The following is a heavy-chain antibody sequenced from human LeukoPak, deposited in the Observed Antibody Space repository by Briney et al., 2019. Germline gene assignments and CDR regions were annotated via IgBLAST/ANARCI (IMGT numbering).Heavy chain of an antibody. Sequence: ASVKVSCKASGYTFTSYDINWVRQATGQGLEWMGWMNPNSGNTGYAQKFQGRVTMTRNTSISTAYMELSSLRSEDTAVYYCARWGCSSISCYSRYWGQGTLVTVSS. V-gene: IGHV1-8*01. CDR1: GYTFTSYD. CDR3: ARWGCSSISCYSRY. CDR2: MNPNSGNT. J-gene: IGHJ4*02. D-gene: IGHD2-2*01.